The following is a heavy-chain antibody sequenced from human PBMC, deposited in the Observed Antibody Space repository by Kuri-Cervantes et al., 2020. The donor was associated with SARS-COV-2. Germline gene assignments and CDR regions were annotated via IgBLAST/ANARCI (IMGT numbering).Heavy chain of an antibody. CDR3: ARGWEYYDFWSGRGGMDV. J-gene: IGHJ6*02. CDR2: IYHSGST. V-gene: IGHV4-38-2*01. Sequence: GSLRLSCAVSGYSISSGYYWGWIRQPPGKGLEWIGSIYHSGSTYYNPSLKSRVTISVDTSKNQFSLKLSSVTAADTAVYYCARGWEYYDFWSGRGGMDVWGQGTMVTVSS. CDR1: GYSISSGYY. D-gene: IGHD3-3*01.